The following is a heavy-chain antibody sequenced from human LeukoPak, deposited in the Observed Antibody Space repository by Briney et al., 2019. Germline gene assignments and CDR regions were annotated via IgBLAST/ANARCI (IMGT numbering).Heavy chain of an antibody. D-gene: IGHD2-15*01. CDR2: IYPGDSHT. CDR1: GHSFINYV. Sequence: GESLKISCKGPGHSFINYVIAWVRQMRGKGLEWSGIIYPGDSHTRYTPSFQGQVPISADMSIDTASLPWSSLRASDTAMYYCARIAATWYGGSWGQGTLVFVSS. V-gene: IGHV5-51*01. J-gene: IGHJ4*02. CDR3: ARIAATWYGGS.